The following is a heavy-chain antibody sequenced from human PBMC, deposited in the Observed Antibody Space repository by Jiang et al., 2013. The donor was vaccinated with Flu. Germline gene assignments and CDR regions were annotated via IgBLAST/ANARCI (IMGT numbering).Heavy chain of an antibody. J-gene: IGHJ6*02. D-gene: IGHD3-16*01. CDR2: ISAYNGNT. V-gene: IGHV1-18*01. CDR3: ARDRDGWVPWRLGMDV. Sequence: GQGLEWMGWISAYNGNTNNAQKLQGRVTMTTDTSTSTAYMELRSLRSDDTAVYYCARDRDGWVPWRLGMDVWGQGTAVTVSS.